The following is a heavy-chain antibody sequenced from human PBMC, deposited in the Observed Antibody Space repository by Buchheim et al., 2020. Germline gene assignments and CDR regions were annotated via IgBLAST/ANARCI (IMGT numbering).Heavy chain of an antibody. Sequence: EVQLLDSGGGLVQTGGSLRLSCAASGFTFSSYAMRWVRQAPGKGLEWVSAISGSGAHTYYADSVKGRFTISRDNSKNTLFLLMNSLRAEDTAVYYCARDEKYYYDSSGYYYIDYWGQGTL. D-gene: IGHD3-22*01. CDR2: ISGSGAHT. J-gene: IGHJ4*02. CDR3: ARDEKYYYDSSGYYYIDY. V-gene: IGHV3-23*01. CDR1: GFTFSSYA.